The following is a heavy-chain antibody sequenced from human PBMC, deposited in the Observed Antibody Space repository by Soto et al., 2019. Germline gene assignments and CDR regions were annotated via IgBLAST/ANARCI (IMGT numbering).Heavy chain of an antibody. CDR3: ASPREGQWLVFDH. CDR2: ISKDGLDR. J-gene: IGHJ4*02. CDR1: GFTFSDFG. V-gene: IGHV3-30*19. Sequence: GGSLRLSCVVSGFTFSDFGMHWVRQSPGEGLAWVASISKDGLDRYYSESVKGRFTISRDDSKNTVFLQMNSLKVENTAAYFCASPREGQWLVFDHWGQRTLVT. D-gene: IGHD6-19*01.